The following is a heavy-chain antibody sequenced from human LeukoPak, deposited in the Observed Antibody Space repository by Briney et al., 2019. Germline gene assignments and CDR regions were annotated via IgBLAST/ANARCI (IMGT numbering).Heavy chain of an antibody. CDR3: AREHYGPTNFDY. V-gene: IGHV1-2*02. D-gene: IGHD3-10*01. Sequence: ASVRVSCKASGYTFTGYYMHWVRQAPGQGLEWMGWINPNSGGTNYAQKFQGRVTMTRDTSISTAYMELSRLRSDDTAVYYCAREHYGPTNFDYWGQGTLVTVSS. J-gene: IGHJ4*02. CDR2: INPNSGGT. CDR1: GYTFTGYY.